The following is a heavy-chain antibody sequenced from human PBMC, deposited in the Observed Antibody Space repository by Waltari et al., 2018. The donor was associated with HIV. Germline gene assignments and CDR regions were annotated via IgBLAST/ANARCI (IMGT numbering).Heavy chain of an antibody. D-gene: IGHD7-27*01. Sequence: QVRLQQWGAGLLKPSETLSLSCAVYGGSLNGYYWSWIRQPQGKGLGGIGEINHSGSIKYNPSLKRRVIISVDRYKNQFSLKLTSVTAADTALYYCARGSWGSGMDVWGRGTTVIVSS. J-gene: IGHJ6*02. V-gene: IGHV4-34*02. CDR2: INHSGSI. CDR3: ARGSWGSGMDV. CDR1: GGSLNGYY.